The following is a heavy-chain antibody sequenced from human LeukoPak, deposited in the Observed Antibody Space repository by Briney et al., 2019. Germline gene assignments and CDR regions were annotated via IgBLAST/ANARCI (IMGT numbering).Heavy chain of an antibody. CDR1: GYSFTSYG. J-gene: IGHJ5*02. CDR3: ARDSWGYNWNDWRGNRAFDP. D-gene: IGHD1-20*01. Sequence: EAAVKVSCKASGYSFTSYGISWVRQAPGQGLEWMGWISPHNGKTNYPQKLQGRVTMTTDTSTSTAYMELRSLRSDDTAVYYCARDSWGYNWNDWRGNRAFDPWGQGTLVTVSS. CDR2: ISPHNGKT. V-gene: IGHV1-18*01.